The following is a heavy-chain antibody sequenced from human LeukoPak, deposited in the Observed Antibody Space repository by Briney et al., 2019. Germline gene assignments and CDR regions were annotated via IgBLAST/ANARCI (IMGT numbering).Heavy chain of an antibody. CDR1: GGTFSSYA. CDR3: ARDSRDYGSGSSQYYFDY. J-gene: IGHJ4*02. CDR2: IIPIFGTA. D-gene: IGHD3-10*01. Sequence: SVKVSCKASGGTFSSYAISWVRQAPGQGLEWMGGIIPIFGTANYAQKFQGRVTITADESTSTACMELSSLRSEDTAVYYCARDSRDYGSGSSQYYFDYWGQGTLVTVSS. V-gene: IGHV1-69*13.